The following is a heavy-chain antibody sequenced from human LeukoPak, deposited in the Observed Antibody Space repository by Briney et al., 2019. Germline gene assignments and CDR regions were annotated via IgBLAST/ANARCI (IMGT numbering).Heavy chain of an antibody. J-gene: IGHJ4*02. CDR1: GYTFTGYY. Sequence: GASVKVSCKASGYTFTGYYMHWVRQAPGQGLEWMGWINPKSGGTNYAQKFQGRVTMTRDTSISTAYMELSRLRSDDTAVCYCARLSCSAGSCYYVFDYWGQGTLVTVSS. CDR3: ARLSCSAGSCYYVFDY. D-gene: IGHD2-15*01. V-gene: IGHV1-2*02. CDR2: INPKSGGT.